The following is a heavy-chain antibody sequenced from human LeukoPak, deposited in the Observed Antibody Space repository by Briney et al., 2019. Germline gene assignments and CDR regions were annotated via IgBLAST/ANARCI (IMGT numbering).Heavy chain of an antibody. V-gene: IGHV1-69*05. D-gene: IGHD3-22*01. CDR3: ARPKYYYDSSGYYLYYFDY. CDR1: GGTFSSYA. CDR2: IIPIFGTA. Sequence: GASVKVSCKASGGTFSSYAISWVRQAPGRGLEWMGGIIPIFGTANYAQKFQGRVTITTDESTSTAYMELSSLRSEDTAVYYCARPKYYYDSSGYYLYYFDYWGQGTLVTVSS. J-gene: IGHJ4*02.